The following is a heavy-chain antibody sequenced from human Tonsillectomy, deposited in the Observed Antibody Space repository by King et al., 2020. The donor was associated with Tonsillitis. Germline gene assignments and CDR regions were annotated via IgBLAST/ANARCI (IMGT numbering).Heavy chain of an antibody. V-gene: IGHV1-69*09. CDR1: GGTFSSYA. CDR3: ARDTACSGSYYNVGNWFDP. J-gene: IGHJ5*02. D-gene: IGHD3-10*02. CDR2: IIPILHIS. Sequence: VQLVESGAEVKKPGSSVKVSCKASGGTFSSYAISWVRQAPGQGLEWMGRIIPILHISNNAQKFQGRVTITADKSTTTAYMELSSLRSEDTAVYYCARDTACSGSYYNVGNWFDPWGQGTLVTVSS.